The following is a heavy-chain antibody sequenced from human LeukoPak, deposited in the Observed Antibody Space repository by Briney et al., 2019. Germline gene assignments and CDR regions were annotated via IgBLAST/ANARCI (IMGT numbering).Heavy chain of an antibody. J-gene: IGHJ4*02. CDR3: ARGGQWEPRGVDY. Sequence: GGSLRLSCAASGFTFSSYEMNWVRQAPGKGLEWVSCISSSGSTIYYADSVKGRFTISRDNAKNSLYLQMNSLRAEDTAVYYCARGGQWEPRGVDYWGQGTLVTVSS. D-gene: IGHD1-26*01. CDR1: GFTFSSYE. CDR2: ISSSGSTI. V-gene: IGHV3-48*03.